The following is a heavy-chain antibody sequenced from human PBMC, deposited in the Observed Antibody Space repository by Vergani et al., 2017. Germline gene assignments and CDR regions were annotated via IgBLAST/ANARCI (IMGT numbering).Heavy chain of an antibody. CDR3: ATPQTVTTGGMEV. CDR2: VDPEDGET. D-gene: IGHD4-17*01. Sequence: EVQLVQSGAEVKKPGATLKISCKVSGYTFTDHYMHWVKQAPGKGRGWMGLVDPEDGETIYAEKFKGRVTIAADTSTDTDHLELSSLRSEDTAVYYCATPQTVTTGGMEVWGQGTTVIVSS. CDR1: GYTFTDHY. J-gene: IGHJ6*02. V-gene: IGHV1-69-2*01.